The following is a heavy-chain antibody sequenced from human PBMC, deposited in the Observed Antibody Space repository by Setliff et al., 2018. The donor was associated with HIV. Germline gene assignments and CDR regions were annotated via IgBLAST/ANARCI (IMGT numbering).Heavy chain of an antibody. D-gene: IGHD3-22*01. CDR1: GDTFRNYA. CDR2: IMALFQRT. Sequence: ASVKVSCKVSGDTFRNYAINWVRLAPGQGLEWMGEIMALFQRTQYAQKFQGRVTFTTDESTSTAYMELRSLRSDDTAVYFCARLRITMIMMLNYFDYWGQGTLVTVSS. V-gene: IGHV1-69*05. J-gene: IGHJ4*02. CDR3: ARLRITMIMMLNYFDY.